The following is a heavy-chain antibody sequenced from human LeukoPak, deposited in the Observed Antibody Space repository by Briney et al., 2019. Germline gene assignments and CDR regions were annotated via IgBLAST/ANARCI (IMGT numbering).Heavy chain of an antibody. CDR2: ISASSGNT. Sequence: ASVKVSCKSSDYTFPSYGVSWLRQASGQGLEWLGWISASSGNTNYAQRIQGRVTMTRDMSTSTVYMELSSLRSEDTAVYYCARVLRYFDWLPGGAFDIWGQGTMVTVSS. CDR1: DYTFPSYG. J-gene: IGHJ3*02. V-gene: IGHV1-18*01. D-gene: IGHD3-9*01. CDR3: ARVLRYFDWLPGGAFDI.